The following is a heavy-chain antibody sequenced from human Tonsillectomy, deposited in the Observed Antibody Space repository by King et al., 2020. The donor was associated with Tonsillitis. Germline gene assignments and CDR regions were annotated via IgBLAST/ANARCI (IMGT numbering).Heavy chain of an antibody. J-gene: IGHJ4*02. V-gene: IGHV1-2*02. CDR2: INPNSGGT. Sequence: QLVQSGAEVKKPGASVKVSCKASGYTFTGYYMHWVRQAPGQGLEWMGWINPNSGGTNYAQKFQGRVTMTRDTSISTAYMELSRLRSDDTAVYYCARDYQQVGFLSGWSAPAIDSWGQGTLVTVSS. D-gene: IGHD6-19*01. CDR1: GYTFTGYY. CDR3: ARDYQQVGFLSGWSAPAIDS.